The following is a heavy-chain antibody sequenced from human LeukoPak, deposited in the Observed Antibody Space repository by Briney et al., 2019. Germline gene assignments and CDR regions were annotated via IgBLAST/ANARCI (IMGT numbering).Heavy chain of an antibody. CDR1: GYTFTSYG. Sequence: ASVKVSCKASGYTFTSYGISWVRQAPGQGLEWMGWISTYNGNTNYAQKLQGRVTMTTDTSTSTAHMELRSLRSDDTAVYYCARGNYDFWSGYPTSTHYFDYWGQGTLVTVPS. CDR2: ISTYNGNT. CDR3: ARGNYDFWSGYPTSTHYFDY. J-gene: IGHJ4*02. V-gene: IGHV1-18*01. D-gene: IGHD3-3*01.